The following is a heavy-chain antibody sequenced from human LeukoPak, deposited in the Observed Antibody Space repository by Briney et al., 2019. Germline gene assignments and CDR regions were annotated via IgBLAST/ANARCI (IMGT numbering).Heavy chain of an antibody. J-gene: IGHJ3*02. CDR3: AREKLDDFVPVNGRSGAFDI. V-gene: IGHV3-53*01. D-gene: IGHD3-3*01. CDR2: IYSGGST. Sequence: GGSLRLSCAASGFTVSSNYMSWVRQAPGKGLEWVSAIYSGGSTYYADSVKGRFTISRDNSKNTLYLQMNTLRAEDTAVYYCAREKLDDFVPVNGRSGAFDIWGQGTMVTVSS. CDR1: GFTVSSNY.